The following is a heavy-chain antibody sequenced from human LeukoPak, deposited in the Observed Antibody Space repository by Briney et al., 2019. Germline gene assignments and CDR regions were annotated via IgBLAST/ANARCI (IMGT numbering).Heavy chain of an antibody. CDR3: AHSTLFYDSSGYHYYFDY. J-gene: IGHJ4*02. CDR1: GFSLSTSGVG. D-gene: IGHD3-22*01. Sequence: SGPTLVNPTQTLTLTCTFSGFSLSTSGVGVGWIRQPPGKALEWLALIYWGDDKRYSPSLKSRLTITKDTSKNQVVLTMTNMDPVDTATYYCAHSTLFYDSSGYHYYFDYWGQGTLVTVSS. V-gene: IGHV2-5*02. CDR2: IYWGDDK.